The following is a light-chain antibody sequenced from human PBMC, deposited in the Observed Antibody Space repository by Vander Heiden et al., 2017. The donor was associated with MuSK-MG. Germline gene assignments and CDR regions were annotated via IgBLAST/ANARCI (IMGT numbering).Light chain of an antibody. V-gene: IGKV1-39*01. CDR2: AAS. J-gene: IGKJ4*01. CDR1: QSISSY. Sequence: DIQMTQSPSSLSASVGDRVTITCRASQSISSYLNWYQQKPGKAPNLLIYAASSLQSGVPSRFSGSGSGTDFTLIISSLQPEDFATYYCQQSYSTPFTFGGGTKVXIK. CDR3: QQSYSTPFT.